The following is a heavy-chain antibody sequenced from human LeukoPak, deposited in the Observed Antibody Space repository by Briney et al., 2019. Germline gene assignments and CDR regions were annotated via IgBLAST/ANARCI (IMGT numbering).Heavy chain of an antibody. CDR2: INPIIGNT. CDR3: ARGAHDSFDI. CDR1: GYTFTSYD. J-gene: IGHJ3*02. Sequence: ASVKVSCKASGYTFTSYDINWVRQATGQGLEWMGWINPIIGNTGYAQTFQGRVTMTTNTSISTAYMELSSLRSEDSGVYYCARGAHDSFDIWGQGTMVTVSS. V-gene: IGHV1-8*01.